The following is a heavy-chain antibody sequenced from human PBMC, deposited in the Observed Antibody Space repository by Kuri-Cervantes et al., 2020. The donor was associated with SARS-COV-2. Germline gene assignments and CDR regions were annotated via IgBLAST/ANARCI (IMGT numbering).Heavy chain of an antibody. Sequence: SETLSLTCAVYGGSFSGYYWSWIRQPPGKGLEWIGEINHSGGTNYNPSLKSRVTISVDKSRNQFSLKLSSMTAADTALYYCARDRRRRPAGFDPWGQGTLVTVSS. D-gene: IGHD6-6*01. V-gene: IGHV4-34*01. CDR3: ARDRRRRPAGFDP. CDR1: GGSFSGYY. CDR2: INHSGGT. J-gene: IGHJ5*02.